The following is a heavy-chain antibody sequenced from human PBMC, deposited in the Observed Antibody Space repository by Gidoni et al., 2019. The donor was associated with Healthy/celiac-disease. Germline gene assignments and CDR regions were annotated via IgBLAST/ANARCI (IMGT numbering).Heavy chain of an antibody. D-gene: IGHD3-9*01. Sequence: EVQLLESGGDLVQPGGSLRLPCAASGFTFSSSAMNWVRKAPGKGLEWVSAVSGSGGSTYYADSVKGRFTISRDNSKNTLYLQMNSLRAEDTAVYYCAISGYYDILTGSDAFDIWGQGTMVTVSS. V-gene: IGHV3-23*01. CDR2: VSGSGGST. CDR3: AISGYYDILTGSDAFDI. J-gene: IGHJ3*02. CDR1: GFTFSSSA.